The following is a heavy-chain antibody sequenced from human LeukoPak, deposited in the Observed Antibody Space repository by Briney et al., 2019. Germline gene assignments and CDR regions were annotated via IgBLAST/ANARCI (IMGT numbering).Heavy chain of an antibody. CDR2: INPGGSSI. V-gene: IGHV3-74*01. D-gene: IGHD5-18*01. CDR3: ARNPSTSMEF. Sequence: GGSLRLSCAASGFTFSSYWMHWVRQVPGKGLVWVARINPGGSSITYADSVKGRFTISRDNAKNTLYLQMNSLRAEDTAVYYCARNPSTSMEFWGQGTLVTVSS. CDR1: GFTFSSYW. J-gene: IGHJ4*02.